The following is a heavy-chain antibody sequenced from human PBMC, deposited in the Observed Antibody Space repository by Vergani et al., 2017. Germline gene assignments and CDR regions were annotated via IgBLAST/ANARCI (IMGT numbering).Heavy chain of an antibody. V-gene: IGHV5-51*01. CDR3: ARQLGTRSYDDILTVPIGVFDD. CDR2: IYPGDSDT. J-gene: IGHJ4*02. Sequence: EVQLVQSGAEVKKPGESLKISCKGSGYSFTSYWIGWVRQMPGKGLEWMGIIYPGDSDTRYSPSFQGQVTISADKSISTAYLQWSSLNASDTAMYYCARQLGTRSYDDILTVPIGVFDDWGQGTLVTVSS. CDR1: GYSFTSYW. D-gene: IGHD3-9*01.